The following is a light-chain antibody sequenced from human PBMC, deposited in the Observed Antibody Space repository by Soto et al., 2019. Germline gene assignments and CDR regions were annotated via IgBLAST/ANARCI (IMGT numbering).Light chain of an antibody. Sequence: EIVMTQPPPTLSVSPGERATLSCRASQSVSSNLAWYQQKPGQAPRLLIYGASTRATGIPARLSGSGSGTEFTLTISSLQSEDFAVYYCQQYNNWPLTFGGGTKVEIK. J-gene: IGKJ4*01. CDR2: GAS. V-gene: IGKV3-15*01. CDR1: QSVSSN. CDR3: QQYNNWPLT.